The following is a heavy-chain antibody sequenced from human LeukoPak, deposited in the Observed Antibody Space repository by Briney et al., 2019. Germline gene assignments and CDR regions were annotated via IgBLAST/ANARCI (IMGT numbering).Heavy chain of an antibody. Sequence: SETLSLTCTVSGGSTSSYYWSWIRQPPGKGLEWIGYIYYSGSTNYNPSLKSRVTISVDTSKNQFSLKLNSVTAADTAVYYCASTDTPMITIHWGQGTLVTVSS. CDR3: ASTDTPMITIH. J-gene: IGHJ4*02. CDR1: GGSTSSYY. V-gene: IGHV4-59*01. D-gene: IGHD5-18*01. CDR2: IYYSGST.